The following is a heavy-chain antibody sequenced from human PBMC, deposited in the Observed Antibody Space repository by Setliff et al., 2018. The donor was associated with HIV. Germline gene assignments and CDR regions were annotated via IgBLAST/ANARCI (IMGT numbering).Heavy chain of an antibody. CDR2: INHSGSS. J-gene: IGHJ4*02. Sequence: SETLSLTCAVYGGSFSGHYWSWIRQPPGKGLEWIGEINHSGSSNSNPSLKSRVTISGDTSKNQLSLKLSSVTAADTAVYYCTSGNLRAGLGYWGQGTLVTVSS. CDR3: TSGNLRAGLGY. D-gene: IGHD6-19*01. CDR1: GGSFSGHY. V-gene: IGHV4-34*01.